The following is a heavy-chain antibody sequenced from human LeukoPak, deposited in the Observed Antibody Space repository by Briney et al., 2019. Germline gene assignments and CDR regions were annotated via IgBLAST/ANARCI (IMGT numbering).Heavy chain of an antibody. D-gene: IGHD5-18*01. V-gene: IGHV4-39*07. CDR2: IYYSGST. J-gene: IGHJ5*02. Sequence: PSETLSLTCIVSGGSISSISSNNYHWGWIRQPPGKGLEWIGSIYYSGSTYYNPSLKSRVTISVDTSKNQFSLKLSSVTAADTAVYYCAREDTAMVFEGWFDPWGQGTLVTVSS. CDR3: AREDTAMVFEGWFDP. CDR1: GGSISSISSNNYH.